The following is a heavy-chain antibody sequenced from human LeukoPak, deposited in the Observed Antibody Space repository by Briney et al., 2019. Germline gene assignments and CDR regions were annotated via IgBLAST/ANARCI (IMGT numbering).Heavy chain of an antibody. CDR1: GFTFSDYW. V-gene: IGHV3-7*05. CDR2: IKQDGSEK. CDR3: ASGNSADY. J-gene: IGHJ4*02. D-gene: IGHD4-23*01. Sequence: GGSLRLSCAASGFTFSDYWMTWVRQAPGKGLEWVANIKQDGSEKYCADSVKGRFTVSSDNARKSVYLQLNSLRAEDTAVYYCASGNSADYWGQGTLVTVSS.